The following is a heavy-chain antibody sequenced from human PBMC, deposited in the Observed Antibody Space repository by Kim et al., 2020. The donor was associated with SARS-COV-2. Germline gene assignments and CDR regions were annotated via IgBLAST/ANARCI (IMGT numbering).Heavy chain of an antibody. CDR3: ARAVPGLDS. J-gene: IGHJ4*02. D-gene: IGHD3-10*01. V-gene: IGHV3-21*01. CDR2: IGSTYI. CDR1: GFTFSSFT. Sequence: GGSLRLSCEASGFTFSSFTMHWVRQAPGKGLEWVACIGSTYIYYAGSVKGRFTISRDNAKNSHSLQMNSLRGEDTAIYYCARAVPGLDSWGQGTLVTVSS.